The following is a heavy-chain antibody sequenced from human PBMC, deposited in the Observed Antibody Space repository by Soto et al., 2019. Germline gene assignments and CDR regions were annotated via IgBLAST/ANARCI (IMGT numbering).Heavy chain of an antibody. V-gene: IGHV4-59*01. J-gene: IGHJ4*02. CDR1: SGNIKNYC. CDR2: IYYNGNT. CDR3: ARALNFRESPYYFDF. Sequence: SETLRLPYNFSSGNIKNYCWNWIRQTQGKGLEWIGFIYYNGNTNYNPSLKSRVTISIDTSKNQFSLNLTSVTAADTAVYYCARALNFRESPYYFDFWGQGTLVTVSS.